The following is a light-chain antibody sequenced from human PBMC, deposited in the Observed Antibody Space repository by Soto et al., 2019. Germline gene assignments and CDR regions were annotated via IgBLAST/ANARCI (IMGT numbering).Light chain of an antibody. CDR3: QQYNNWPPYT. Sequence: EIVMTHSPATLSVSPWEIATLSCGASQSVSSNLAWYQQKPGQAPRLLIYGASTRATGIPARFSGSGSGTEFTLIISSLQSEDFAVYYCQQYNNWPPYTFGQGTKVDIK. J-gene: IGKJ2*01. CDR2: GAS. V-gene: IGKV3-15*01. CDR1: QSVSSN.